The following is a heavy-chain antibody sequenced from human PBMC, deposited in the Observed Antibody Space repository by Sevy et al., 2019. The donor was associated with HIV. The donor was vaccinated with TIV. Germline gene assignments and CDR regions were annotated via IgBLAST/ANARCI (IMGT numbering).Heavy chain of an antibody. V-gene: IGHV3-7*01. CDR3: ARLGYCSSTSCPYYYYGMDV. Sequence: GGSLRLSCAASGFTFSSYWMSWVRQAPGKGLEWVANIKQDGSEKYYVDSVKGRFTISRDNAKNSLYLQMNSLRAEDRAVYYCARLGYCSSTSCPYYYYGMDVWGQGTTVTVSS. CDR1: GFTFSSYW. D-gene: IGHD2-2*01. J-gene: IGHJ6*02. CDR2: IKQDGSEK.